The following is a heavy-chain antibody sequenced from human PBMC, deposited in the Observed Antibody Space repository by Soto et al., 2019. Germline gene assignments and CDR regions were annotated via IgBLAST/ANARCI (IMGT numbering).Heavy chain of an antibody. CDR2: ISAYNGNT. CDR1: GYTFTSYG. CDR3: ARDSSGAVADNYGMDV. V-gene: IGHV1-18*01. Sequence: ASVKVSFKASGYTFTSYGISWVRQAPGQGLEWMGWISAYNGNTNYAQKLQGRVTMTTDTSTSTAYMELRSLRSDDTAVYYCARDSSGAVADNYGMDVWGQGTTVTVSS. D-gene: IGHD6-19*01. J-gene: IGHJ6*01.